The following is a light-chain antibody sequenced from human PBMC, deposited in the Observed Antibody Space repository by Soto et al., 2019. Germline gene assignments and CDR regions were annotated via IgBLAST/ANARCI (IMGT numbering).Light chain of an antibody. CDR2: GGY. V-gene: IGKV1-9*01. CDR3: RDRNGAPSLI. CDR1: QDVSDF. Sequence: DIHLTQSPSLLSASVGDRVTLTCRATQDVSDFLAWYQHAPGKAPNLLIYGGYTLQSGVPSRFSGSGSGTEFSLTSGSLQPEEFATYYCRDRNGAPSLIFGQGTRLHIK. J-gene: IGKJ5*01.